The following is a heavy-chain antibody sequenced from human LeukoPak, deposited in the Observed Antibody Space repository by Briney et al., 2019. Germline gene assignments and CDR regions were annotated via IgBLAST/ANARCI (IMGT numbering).Heavy chain of an antibody. Sequence: PGGSLRLSCAASGFTVSSNYMSWVRQAPGKGLEWVSVIYSGGSTYYADSVKGRFTISRDNSKNTLYLQMNSLRAEDTAVYYWARDWNGRGLFDYWGQGTLVTVSS. CDR3: ARDWNGRGLFDY. CDR1: GFTVSSNY. V-gene: IGHV3-53*01. CDR2: IYSGGST. D-gene: IGHD1-1*01. J-gene: IGHJ4*02.